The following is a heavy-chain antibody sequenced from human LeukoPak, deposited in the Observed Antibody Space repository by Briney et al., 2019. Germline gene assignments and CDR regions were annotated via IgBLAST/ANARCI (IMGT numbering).Heavy chain of an antibody. Sequence: ASVKVSCKASGYTFTGYYMHWVRQAPGQGLEWMGWINPNSGGTNYAQKFLGRVTMTRDTSISTAYMERSRLRSDDTAVYYCARDYYDSSGPFSMDVWGKGTTVTVSS. CDR1: GYTFTGYY. CDR2: INPNSGGT. D-gene: IGHD3-22*01. CDR3: ARDYYDSSGPFSMDV. J-gene: IGHJ6*03. V-gene: IGHV1-2*02.